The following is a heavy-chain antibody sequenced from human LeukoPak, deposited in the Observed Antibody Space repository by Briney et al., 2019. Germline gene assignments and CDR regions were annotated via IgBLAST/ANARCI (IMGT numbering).Heavy chain of an antibody. CDR1: GGSISSYY. Sequence: PSETLSLTCTVSGGSISSYYWSWIRQPPGKGLEWIGYIYYSGSTNYNPSLKSRVTISVDTSKNQFSLKLSSVTAADTAVYYCARGSFLFDIVDYWGQGTLVTVSS. D-gene: IGHD2-15*01. J-gene: IGHJ4*02. CDR3: ARGSFLFDIVDY. CDR2: IYYSGST. V-gene: IGHV4-59*01.